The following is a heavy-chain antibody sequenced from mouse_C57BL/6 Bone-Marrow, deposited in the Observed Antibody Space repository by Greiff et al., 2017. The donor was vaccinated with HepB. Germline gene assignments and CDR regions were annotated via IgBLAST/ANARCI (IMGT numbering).Heavy chain of an antibody. V-gene: IGHV3-6*01. J-gene: IGHJ2*01. CDR1: GYSITSVYY. CDR2: ISYDGSN. CDR3: AREEGLTGTDLDY. Sequence: EVQVVESGPGLVKPSQSLSLTCSVTGYSITSVYYWNWIPQFPGNKLEWMGYISYDGSNNYNPSLKNRISITRDTSKNQFFLKLNSVTTEDTATYYCAREEGLTGTDLDYWGQGTTLTVSS. D-gene: IGHD4-1*01.